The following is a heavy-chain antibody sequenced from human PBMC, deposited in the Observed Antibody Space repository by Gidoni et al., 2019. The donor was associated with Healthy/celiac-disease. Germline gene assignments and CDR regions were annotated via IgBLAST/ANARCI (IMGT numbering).Heavy chain of an antibody. V-gene: IGHV4-39*01. CDR2: IYYSGST. D-gene: IGHD4-4*01. Sequence: QLQLQPSGPGLVKPSETLSLTCTVSGGSISSSSYSWGWIRPPPGKGLEWIGSIYYSGSTYYNPSLKSRVTISVDTSKNQFSLKLSSVTAADTAVYYCARHFMTNYMFDWGQGTLVTVSS. J-gene: IGHJ4*02. CDR1: GGSISSSSYS. CDR3: ARHFMTNYMFD.